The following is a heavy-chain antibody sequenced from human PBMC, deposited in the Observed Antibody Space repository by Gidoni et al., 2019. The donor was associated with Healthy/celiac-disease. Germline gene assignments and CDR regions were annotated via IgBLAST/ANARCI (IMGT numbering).Heavy chain of an antibody. V-gene: IGHV3-23*04. CDR2: ISGSGGST. CDR1: GSTCRRYA. J-gene: IGHJ4*02. CDR3: AKASGVGATFDLTT. D-gene: IGHD1-26*01. Sequence: EVQLVESGGGLVQRGGSRQLSCAASGSTCRRYAMSWVRQAPGKGLEWVSAISGSGGSTYYADSVTGRFTISRDNSKNTLYLQMNSLRDEDTAVYYCAKASGVGATFDLTTWGQGTLVTVSS.